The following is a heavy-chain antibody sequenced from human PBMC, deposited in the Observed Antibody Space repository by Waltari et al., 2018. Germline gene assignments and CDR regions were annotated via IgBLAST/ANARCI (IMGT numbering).Heavy chain of an antibody. J-gene: IGHJ6*02. CDR1: GFTFANYA. Sequence: EVQLVESGGGVVQPGGSLRRSCAAYGFTFANYAMSWFRQAPGKWLEWLSTISKSDGATYYTGTVKGRFTISRDNSQNMLYLQMNSLRDEDTAVYYCAIVIQWWFPGNMNVWGQGTTVTVSS. CDR2: ISKSDGAT. CDR3: AIVIQWWFPGNMNV. V-gene: IGHV3-23*04. D-gene: IGHD2-15*01.